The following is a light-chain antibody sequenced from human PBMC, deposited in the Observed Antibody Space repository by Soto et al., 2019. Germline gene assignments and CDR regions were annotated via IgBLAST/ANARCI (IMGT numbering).Light chain of an antibody. Sequence: EIVLTQSPATLSSFPGDRVTLSCRASQYINTRLAWYQHRPGQAPRLLIYGASTRATGIPDRFSGSGSGTDFILTISSVESEDFAIYYCQQHNDWPTFGQGTRLEI. J-gene: IGKJ5*01. CDR1: QYINTR. CDR3: QQHNDWPT. CDR2: GAS. V-gene: IGKV3D-15*01.